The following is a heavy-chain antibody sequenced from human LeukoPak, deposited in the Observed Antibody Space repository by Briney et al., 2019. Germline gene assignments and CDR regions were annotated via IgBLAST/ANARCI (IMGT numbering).Heavy chain of an antibody. Sequence: GASVTVSYKASGYTFTSYGISWVRQAPGQGGEGMGWINPNSGGTNYAQKFQGRVTMTRDTSISTAYMELSRLRSDDTAVYYCAREENYCSGGSCYPNIDYWGQGTLVTVSS. CDR2: INPNSGGT. CDR1: GYTFTSYG. CDR3: AREENYCSGGSCYPNIDY. V-gene: IGHV1-2*02. J-gene: IGHJ4*02. D-gene: IGHD2-15*01.